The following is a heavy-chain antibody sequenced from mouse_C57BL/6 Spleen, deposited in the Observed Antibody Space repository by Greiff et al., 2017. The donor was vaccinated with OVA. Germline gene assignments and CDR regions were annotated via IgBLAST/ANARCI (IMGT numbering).Heavy chain of an antibody. V-gene: IGHV1-26*01. CDR1: GYTFTDYY. D-gene: IGHD1-1*01. Sequence: VQLQQSGPELVKPGASVKISCKASGYTFTDYYMNWVKQSHGKSLEWIGDINPNNGGTSYNQKFKGKATLTVDKSSSTAYMELRSLTSEDSAVYYCAPFITTVVADYWGQGTTLTVSS. J-gene: IGHJ2*01. CDR3: APFITTVVADY. CDR2: INPNNGGT.